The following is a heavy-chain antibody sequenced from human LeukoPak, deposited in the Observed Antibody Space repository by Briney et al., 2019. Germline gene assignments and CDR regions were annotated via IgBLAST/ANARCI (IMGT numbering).Heavy chain of an antibody. Sequence: GGSLRLSCAASGFTFSNYWMSWVRQAPGKGLEWVGNINEDGSVQDYVDSVRGRFSISRDNAKNSFYLQINNLRVEDTAIYYCATRESSMARSHWGQGTLVTVSS. CDR2: INEDGSVQ. CDR3: ATRESSMARSH. J-gene: IGHJ4*02. D-gene: IGHD3-10*01. V-gene: IGHV3-7*01. CDR1: GFTFSNYW.